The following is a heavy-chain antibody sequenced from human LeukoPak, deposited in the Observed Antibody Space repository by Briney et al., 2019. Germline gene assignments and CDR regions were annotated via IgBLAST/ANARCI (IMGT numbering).Heavy chain of an antibody. Sequence: PGGSLRLSCAASGFTFSSYTMSWVREAPGKGLEWVSSINSSINYIYHADSVKGRFTISRDDAQNSVYLQMNSLKDEDTAVYYCARSRTSSPYDKNLNFWGQGTLVIVSS. CDR3: ARSRTSSPYDKNLNF. CDR2: INSSINYI. CDR1: GFTFSSYT. J-gene: IGHJ4*02. V-gene: IGHV3-21*01. D-gene: IGHD1-14*01.